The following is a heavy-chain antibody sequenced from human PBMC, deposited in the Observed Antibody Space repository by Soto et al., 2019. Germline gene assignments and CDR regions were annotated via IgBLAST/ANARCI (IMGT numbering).Heavy chain of an antibody. CDR2: MNPTSGKT. CDR3: TRGEWELSY. J-gene: IGHJ4*02. Sequence: QVQLVQSGAEVKKPGASVKVSCKASGYSFTSYDVNWVRQATGQGLEWMGWMNPTSGKTGYAQKFQDRVTXXRDTSTNTAYMELSSLRFEDTAVYYCTRGEWELSYWGQGTLVTVSS. CDR1: GYSFTSYD. D-gene: IGHD1-26*01. V-gene: IGHV1-8*01.